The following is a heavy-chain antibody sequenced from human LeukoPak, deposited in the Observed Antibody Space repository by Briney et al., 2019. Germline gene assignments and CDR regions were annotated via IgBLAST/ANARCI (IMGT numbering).Heavy chain of an antibody. D-gene: IGHD3-3*01. J-gene: IGHJ4*02. CDR3: ARGPYDFWSGYIFDY. V-gene: IGHV4-34*01. CDR1: GGSFSGYY. CDR2: INHSGST. Sequence: KTSETLSLTCAVYGGSFSGYYWSWIRQPPGKGLEWIGEINHSGSTNYNPSLKSRVTISVDTPKNQFSLKLSSVTAADTAMYYCARGPYDFWSGYIFDYWGQGTLVTVSS.